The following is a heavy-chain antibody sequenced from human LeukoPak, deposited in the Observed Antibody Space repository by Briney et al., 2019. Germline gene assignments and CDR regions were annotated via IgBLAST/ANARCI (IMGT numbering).Heavy chain of an antibody. CDR3: ARGSESEAFDI. Sequence: SETLSLTCTVSGYSISSGYSWGWIRQPPGKGLEWIESISHSGNTYYNPSLESRVTISADTSKNQFSLKLSSVTAADTAVYYCARGSESEAFDIWGQGTMVTVSS. CDR1: GYSISSGYS. V-gene: IGHV4-38-2*02. J-gene: IGHJ3*02. CDR2: ISHSGNT.